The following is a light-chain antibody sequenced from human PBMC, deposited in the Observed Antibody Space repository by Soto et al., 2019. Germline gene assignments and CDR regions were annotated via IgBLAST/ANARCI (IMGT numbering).Light chain of an antibody. Sequence: DIQMTQSPSTLSASVGDRVTITCRASQSVNRWLAWYQQKPGKAPKLLIYETSSLESGVPSRFGGSGSGTEFTLTISSLQPDDFAIYYCQHYSNIPWTFGQGTKVDIK. CDR3: QHYSNIPWT. J-gene: IGKJ1*01. CDR2: ETS. CDR1: QSVNRW. V-gene: IGKV1-5*03.